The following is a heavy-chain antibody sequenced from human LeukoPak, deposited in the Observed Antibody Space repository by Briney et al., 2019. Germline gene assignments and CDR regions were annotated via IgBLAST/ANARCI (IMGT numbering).Heavy chain of an antibody. V-gene: IGHV4-59*08. CDR3: ARLYYNPLHLLYYFDY. CDR1: GGSISSYY. J-gene: IGHJ4*02. D-gene: IGHD3-10*01. Sequence: SETLSLTCTVSGGSISSYYWSWIRQPPGKGLEWIGYIYYSGSTNYNPSLKSRVTISVDTSKNQFSLKLSSVTAADTAVYYCARLYYNPLHLLYYFDYWGQGTLVTVSS. CDR2: IYYSGST.